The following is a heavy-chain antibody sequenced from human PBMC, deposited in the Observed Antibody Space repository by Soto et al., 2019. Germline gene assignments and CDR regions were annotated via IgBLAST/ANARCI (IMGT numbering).Heavy chain of an antibody. Sequence: QVQLVESGGGVVQPGRSLRLSCAASGFTYSTFGMHWVRQAPGKGLEWVAVMAADGLAQYYADSVKGRFTISRDNSENTLFLQMNNLGAEDTAVYYCAKEFFSPQAYWFFDLWGRGTLVTVSS. J-gene: IGHJ2*01. CDR1: GFTYSTFG. D-gene: IGHD3-3*01. CDR2: MAADGLAQ. CDR3: AKEFFSPQAYWFFDL. V-gene: IGHV3-30*18.